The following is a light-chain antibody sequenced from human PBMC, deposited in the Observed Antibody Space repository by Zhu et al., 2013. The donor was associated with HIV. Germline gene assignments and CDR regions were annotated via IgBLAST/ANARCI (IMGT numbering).Light chain of an antibody. CDR2: AAS. Sequence: DIQMTQSPSSLSASVGDRVTITCRASQSINTYLNWYQHKQGKAPKLLIYAASNLETGVPSRFSGSGSGTDFTLTISSLQPADVATYYCQKYNSAPLTFGGGTKVE. V-gene: IGKV1-27*01. J-gene: IGKJ4*01. CDR3: QKYNSAPLT. CDR1: QSINTY.